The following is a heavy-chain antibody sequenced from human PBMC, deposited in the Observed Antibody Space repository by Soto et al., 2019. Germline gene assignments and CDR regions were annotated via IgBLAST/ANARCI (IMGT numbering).Heavy chain of an antibody. J-gene: IGHJ4*02. V-gene: IGHV1-8*01. D-gene: IGHD3-10*01. CDR1: GHTFTTYD. Sequence: GASVKVSCKASGHTFTTYDSNWVRQATGHGLEWMGWINPNSGNIGYAQRFQGRVTMTRDTAIRTAYMEVSSLRSDATAVYYCARGRASGSYYLLDYWGQGTWGTVSS. CDR3: ARGRASGSYYLLDY. CDR2: INPNSGNI.